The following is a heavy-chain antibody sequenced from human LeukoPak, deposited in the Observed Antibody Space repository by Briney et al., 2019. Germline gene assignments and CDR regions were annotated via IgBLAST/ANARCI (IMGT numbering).Heavy chain of an antibody. CDR3: ARDFRSYDSSGYHY. Sequence: PSETLSLTCAVSGGSTSSSNWWSWVRQPPGKGLEWIGEIYHSGSTNYNPSLKSRVTISVDKSKNQFSLKLSSVTAADTAVYYCARDFRSYDSSGYHYWGQGTLVTVSS. J-gene: IGHJ4*02. CDR2: IYHSGST. CDR1: GGSTSSSNW. V-gene: IGHV4-4*02. D-gene: IGHD3-22*01.